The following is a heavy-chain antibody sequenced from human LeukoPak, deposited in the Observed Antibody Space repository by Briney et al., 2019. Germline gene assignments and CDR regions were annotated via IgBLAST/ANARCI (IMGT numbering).Heavy chain of an antibody. V-gene: IGHV4-61*02. CDR1: GGSISSDDYY. CDR2: IYTTGNT. J-gene: IGHJ4*02. CDR3: AGGGTLFTFFDS. Sequence: SETLSLTCTESGGSISSDDYYWNWIRQPAGRGLEWIGRIYTTGNTMYNPSLESRVSMSIDTSKNQVSLKVKSVTAADTAVYYCAGGGTLFTFFDSWGQGTLVTVSS.